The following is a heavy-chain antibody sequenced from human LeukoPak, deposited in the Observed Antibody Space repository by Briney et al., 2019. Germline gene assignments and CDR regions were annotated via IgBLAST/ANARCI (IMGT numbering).Heavy chain of an antibody. CDR2: INPNSGGT. CDR3: ARCRHTELYYYDSSGYYFDY. Sequence: ASVKVSCKASGYTFTDYYMHWVRQDPGQRPEGMGWINPNSGGTNYAQKFQGRVTMTRDTSISTAYMELSRLRSDDTAVYYCARCRHTELYYYDSSGYYFDYWGQGTLVTVSS. D-gene: IGHD3-22*01. J-gene: IGHJ4*02. CDR1: GYTFTDYY. V-gene: IGHV1-2*02.